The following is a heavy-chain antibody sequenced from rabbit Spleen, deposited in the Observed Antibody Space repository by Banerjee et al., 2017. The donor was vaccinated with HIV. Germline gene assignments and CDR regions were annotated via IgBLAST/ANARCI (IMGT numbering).Heavy chain of an antibody. D-gene: IGHD4-1*01. Sequence: QSLEESGGDLVKPGASLTLTCTASGFDLSNYYYMCWVRQAPGKDLEWSACIYAGSGGSAYYASWAKGRFTISKASSTTVTLQMTSLTGADTATYFCAKTYSSNVWYFNLWGPGTLVTVS. CDR1: GFDLSNYYY. V-gene: IGHV1S40*01. CDR3: AKTYSSNVWYFNL. CDR2: IYAGSGGSA. J-gene: IGHJ4*01.